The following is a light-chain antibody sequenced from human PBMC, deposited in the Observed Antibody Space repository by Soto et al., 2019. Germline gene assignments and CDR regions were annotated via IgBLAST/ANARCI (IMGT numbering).Light chain of an antibody. J-gene: IGKJ4*01. CDR2: DAS. CDR1: QSISSY. Sequence: EIVLTQSPATLSLSPGERATLSCRASQSISSYLAWYQQKRGQAPRLPIYDASNRATGIPARFSGSGSGTDFTLTISSLETEDFAVYYCQQRSSWPLTFGGGTKVDIK. V-gene: IGKV3-11*01. CDR3: QQRSSWPLT.